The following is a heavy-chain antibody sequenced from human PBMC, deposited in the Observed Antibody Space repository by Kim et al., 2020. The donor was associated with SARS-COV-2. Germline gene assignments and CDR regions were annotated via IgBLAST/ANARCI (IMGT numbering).Heavy chain of an antibody. CDR2: INHSGST. D-gene: IGHD2-2*02. Sequence: SETLSLTCAVYGGSFSGYYWSWIRQPPGKGLEWIGEINHSGSTNYNPSLKSRVTISVDTSKNQFSLKLSSVTAADTAVYYCARGRHCSSTSCYRARYYYYGMDVWGQGTTVTVSS. V-gene: IGHV4-34*01. CDR1: GGSFSGYY. CDR3: ARGRHCSSTSCYRARYYYYGMDV. J-gene: IGHJ6*02.